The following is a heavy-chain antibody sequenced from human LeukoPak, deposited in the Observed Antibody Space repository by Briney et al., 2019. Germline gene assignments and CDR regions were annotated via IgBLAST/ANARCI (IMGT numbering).Heavy chain of an antibody. CDR1: GFTFSSYW. Sequence: RGGSLRLSCAASGFTFSSYWMNWVRQAPGKGLEWVANIKKDGSEEFYVDSVKGRFTISRDNAKNSLYLQMNSLRAEDTAVYYCARAVSSGYYNLYFDYWGQGVLVTVSS. CDR3: ARAVSSGYYNLYFDY. J-gene: IGHJ4*02. V-gene: IGHV3-7*04. D-gene: IGHD3-22*01. CDR2: IKKDGSEE.